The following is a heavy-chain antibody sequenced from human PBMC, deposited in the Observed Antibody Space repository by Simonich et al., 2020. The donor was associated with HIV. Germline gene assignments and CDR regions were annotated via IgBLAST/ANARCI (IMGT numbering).Heavy chain of an antibody. D-gene: IGHD1-26*01. CDR3: ATKRGNLVGADAFDI. CDR1: GYTFTAYY. V-gene: IGHV1-69-2*01. J-gene: IGHJ3*02. Sequence: EVQLVQSGAEVKKPGATVKISCKVSGYTFTAYYIHWVQQAPGEGLELMGLIDPEDAKTIYAEKFQGRVTITADTSTDTAYMELSSLRSEDTAVYYCATKRGNLVGADAFDIWGQGTMVTVSS. CDR2: IDPEDAKT.